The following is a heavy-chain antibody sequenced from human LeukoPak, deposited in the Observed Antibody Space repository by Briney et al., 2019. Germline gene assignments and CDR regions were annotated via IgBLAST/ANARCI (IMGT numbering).Heavy chain of an antibody. CDR2: IYYSGST. J-gene: IGHJ4*02. CDR1: GGSISSGGYY. D-gene: IGHD3-3*01. Sequence: SQTLSLTCTVSGGSISSGGYYWSWIRQPPGKGLEWIGYIYYSGSTNHNPSLKSRVTITIDTSKNQFSLNLSSVTAADTAVYYCARGRSGVVPGPMPFDYWGLGTLVTVSS. V-gene: IGHV4-61*08. CDR3: ARGRSGVVPGPMPFDY.